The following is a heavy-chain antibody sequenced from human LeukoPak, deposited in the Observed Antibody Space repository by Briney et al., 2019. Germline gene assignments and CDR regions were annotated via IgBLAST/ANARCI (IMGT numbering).Heavy chain of an antibody. J-gene: IGHJ4*02. CDR3: ARTDGYNSPYFDY. V-gene: IGHV3-48*03. CDR1: GFTFSSYE. Sequence: GVLRLSCAASGFTFSSYEMNWVRQAPGKGLEWVSYISSSGSTIYYADSVKGRFTISRDNAKNSLYPQMNSLRAEDTAVYYCARTDGYNSPYFDYWGQGTLVTVSS. D-gene: IGHD5-24*01. CDR2: ISSSGSTI.